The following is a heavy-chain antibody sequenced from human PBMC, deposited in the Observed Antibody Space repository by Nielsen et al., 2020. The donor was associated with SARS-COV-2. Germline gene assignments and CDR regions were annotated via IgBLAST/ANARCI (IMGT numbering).Heavy chain of an antibody. D-gene: IGHD3-16*02. J-gene: IGHJ4*02. V-gene: IGHV4-30-2*01. CDR1: GGSISSGGYS. CDR2: IYHSGST. CDR3: ARGRLYSFGGVIARYFDY. Sequence: SETLSLTCAVSGGSISSGGYSWSWIRQPPGKGLEWIGYIYHSGSTYYNPSLKSRVTISIDRSKNQFSLKLSSVTAADTAVYYCARGRLYSFGGVIARYFDYWGQGTLVTSPQ.